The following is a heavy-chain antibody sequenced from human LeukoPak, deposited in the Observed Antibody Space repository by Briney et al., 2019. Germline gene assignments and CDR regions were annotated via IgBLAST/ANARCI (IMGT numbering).Heavy chain of an antibody. V-gene: IGHV3-74*01. Sequence: GGSLRLSCAASGFTFSSYWMHWVRQAPGKGLVWVSRINSDGSSTSYADSVKGRFTISRDNAKNTLYLQMNSLRAEDTAVYYCARASYCGDDCYSRYFQHWGQGTLVTVSS. J-gene: IGHJ1*01. CDR3: ARASYCGDDCYSRYFQH. D-gene: IGHD2-21*02. CDR2: INSDGSST. CDR1: GFTFSSYW.